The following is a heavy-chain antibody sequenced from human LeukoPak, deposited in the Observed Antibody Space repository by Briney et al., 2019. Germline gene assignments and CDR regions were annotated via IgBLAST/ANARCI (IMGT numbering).Heavy chain of an antibody. D-gene: IGHD6-13*01. J-gene: IGHJ3*02. CDR3: AKGSDYSSSWYSPIDTFDI. Sequence: GGSLRLSCAASGFTFSSYAMSWVRQAPGKGLEWVSAISGSGGSTYYADSVKGRFTISRDNSKNTLHLQMNSLRAEDTAVYFCAKGSDYSSSWYSPIDTFDIWGQGTMVTVSS. CDR1: GFTFSSYA. V-gene: IGHV3-23*01. CDR2: ISGSGGST.